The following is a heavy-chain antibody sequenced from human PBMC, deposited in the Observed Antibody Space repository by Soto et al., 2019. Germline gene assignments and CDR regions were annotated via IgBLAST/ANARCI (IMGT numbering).Heavy chain of an antibody. J-gene: IGHJ4*02. CDR3: GGTLIGAHLHI. CDR1: GYTFTSYD. Sequence: QVKLVQSGAEVKKPGASVKVSCKASGYTFTSYDINWVRQATGQGLEWMGWQNPNSGNTGCAQKFQGRGTLTSNTTIDTGDTTLSSLRPEPTAVYYCGGTLIGAHLHIWGQGALVTASS. CDR2: QNPNSGNT. V-gene: IGHV1-8*01. D-gene: IGHD3-16*01.